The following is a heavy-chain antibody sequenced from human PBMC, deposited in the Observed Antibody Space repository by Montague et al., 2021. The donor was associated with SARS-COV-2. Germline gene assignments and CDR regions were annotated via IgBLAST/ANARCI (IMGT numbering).Heavy chain of an antibody. Sequence: SLRLSCAASGLTVTSNYMSWVRQAPGKGLEWVSVLYSGGNADYAESVKGRFTSSRDNSKNMLYLQMNSLRAEDTAVYYCARQRAYGDRAAFDLWGQGTMVTVSS. D-gene: IGHD4-17*01. CDR1: GLTVTSNY. V-gene: IGHV3-66*04. J-gene: IGHJ3*01. CDR2: LYSGGNA. CDR3: ARQRAYGDRAAFDL.